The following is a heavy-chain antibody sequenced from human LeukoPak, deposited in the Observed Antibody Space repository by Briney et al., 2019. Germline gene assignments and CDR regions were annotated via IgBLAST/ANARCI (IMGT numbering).Heavy chain of an antibody. J-gene: IGHJ6*04. CDR2: IIPIFGTA. CDR3: ARGYYYGSGREDGMDV. CDR1: GGTFISYA. D-gene: IGHD3-10*01. Sequence: SVKVSSKASGGTFISYAISGVRQAPGQGLEWMGGIIPIFGTANYAQKFQGRVTITADESTSTAYMELSSLRSEDTAVYYCARGYYYGSGREDGMDVWGKGTTVTVSS. V-gene: IGHV1-69*01.